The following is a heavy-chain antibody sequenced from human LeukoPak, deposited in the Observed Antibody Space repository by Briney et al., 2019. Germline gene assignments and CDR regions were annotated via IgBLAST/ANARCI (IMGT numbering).Heavy chain of an antibody. V-gene: IGHV3-49*03. J-gene: IGHJ5*02. D-gene: IGHD3-10*01. CDR3: TRDPANDYGSGSYYPNWFDP. CDR2: IRSKAYGGTT. CDR1: GFTFGDYA. Sequence: GGSLRLSCTASGFTFGDYAMSRFRQAPGKGLEWVGFIRSKAYGGTTEYAASVKGRFTISRDDSKSIAYLQMNSLKTEDTAVYYCTRDPANDYGSGSYYPNWFDPWGQGTLVTVSS.